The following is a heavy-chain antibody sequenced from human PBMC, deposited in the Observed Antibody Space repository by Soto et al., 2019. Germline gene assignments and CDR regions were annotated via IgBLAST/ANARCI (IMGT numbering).Heavy chain of an antibody. D-gene: IGHD6-13*01. Sequence: ASVKVSCKASGYTFTSYGISWVRQAPGQGLEWMGWISAYNGNTNYAQKLQGRDTMTTDTSTSTAYMELRSLRSDDTAVYYCARVSIAAAGSYYYYGMDVWGQGTTVTVSS. CDR3: ARVSIAAAGSYYYYGMDV. CDR1: GYTFTSYG. V-gene: IGHV1-18*04. CDR2: ISAYNGNT. J-gene: IGHJ6*02.